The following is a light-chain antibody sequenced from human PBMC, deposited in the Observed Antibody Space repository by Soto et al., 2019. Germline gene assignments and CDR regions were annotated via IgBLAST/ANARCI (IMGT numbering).Light chain of an antibody. CDR1: SSDVGRYHL. V-gene: IGLV2-23*01. J-gene: IGLJ2*01. CDR2: EDT. CDR3: CSYAGGTSVV. Sequence: QSALTQPASVSGSPGQSITISCTGTSSDVGRYHLVSWYQQHPGKAPKLMIFEDTERPSGVSNRFSGSKSVNTASLTISGLQTEDEADYYCCSYAGGTSVVFGGGTKLTVL.